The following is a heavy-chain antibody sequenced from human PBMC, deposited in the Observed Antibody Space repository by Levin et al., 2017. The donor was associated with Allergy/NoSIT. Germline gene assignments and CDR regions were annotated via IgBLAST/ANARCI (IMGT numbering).Heavy chain of an antibody. J-gene: IGHJ1*01. CDR1: GGSFSGYY. CDR3: AIGGSGSYRNFQH. CDR2: INHSGST. D-gene: IGHD3-10*01. Sequence: SETLSLTCAVYGGSFSGYYWSWIRQPPGKGLEWIGEINHSGSTNYNPSLKSRVTISVDTSKNQFSLKLSSVTAADTAVYYCAIGGSGSYRNFQHWGQGTLVTVSS. V-gene: IGHV4-34*01.